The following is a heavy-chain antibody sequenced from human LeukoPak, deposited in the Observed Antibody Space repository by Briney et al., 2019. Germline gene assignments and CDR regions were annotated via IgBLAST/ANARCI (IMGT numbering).Heavy chain of an antibody. CDR1: GGSFSGYY. V-gene: IGHV4-34*01. Sequence: PSETLSLTCAVYGGSFSGYYWSWIRLPPGKGLEWIGEINHSGSTNYNPSLKSRVTMSVDTSKNQFSLRLSSVNAADTAVYYCARDILATSIAAPYYWGQGTLVTVSS. CDR2: INHSGST. J-gene: IGHJ4*02. D-gene: IGHD6-13*01. CDR3: ARDILATSIAAPYY.